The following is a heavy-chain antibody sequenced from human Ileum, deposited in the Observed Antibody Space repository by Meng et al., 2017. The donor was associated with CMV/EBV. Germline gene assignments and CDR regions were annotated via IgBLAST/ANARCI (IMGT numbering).Heavy chain of an antibody. D-gene: IGHD3-16*02. CDR2: IYSGVSSA. V-gene: IGHV3-23*03. J-gene: IGHJ4*02. CDR3: AKDPGQFYDYDRIWGNYQLPHFDS. Sequence: MSCVSQPPGKGLEWGSLIYSGVSSAQYADSVKGRFSIFRDNLRSTLYLQMNNLRTEDTAVYYCAKDPGQFYDYDRIWGNYQLPHFDSWGRGTLVTVSS.